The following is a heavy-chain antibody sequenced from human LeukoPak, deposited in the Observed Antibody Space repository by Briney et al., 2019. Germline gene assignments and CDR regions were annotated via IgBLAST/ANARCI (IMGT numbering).Heavy chain of an antibody. CDR3: ARGKRGLYYFDY. Sequence: GGSLRLSCAASGMSFSSYEMNWVRQAPGKGLEWVSYISSGGTTIYYADSVKGRFTISRDNSKNTLYLQMNSLRAEDTAVYYCARGKRGLYYFDYWGQGTLVTVSS. CDR1: GMSFSSYE. D-gene: IGHD3-10*01. V-gene: IGHV3-48*03. CDR2: ISSGGTTI. J-gene: IGHJ4*02.